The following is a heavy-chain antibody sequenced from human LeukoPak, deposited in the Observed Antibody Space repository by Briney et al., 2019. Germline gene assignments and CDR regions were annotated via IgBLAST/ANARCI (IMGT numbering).Heavy chain of an antibody. CDR3: AREMFNYYGSGSIDY. V-gene: IGHV3-21*01. Sequence: GGSLRLSCAASGFSFSSYSMNWVRQAPGKGLEWVSSISSTSRSSYIFYAESVKGRFTISRDNTKNSLFLQLNSLVAEDTAVYYCAREMFNYYGSGSIDYWGQGTLVTVSS. CDR1: GFSFSSYS. CDR2: ISSTSRSSYI. D-gene: IGHD3-10*01. J-gene: IGHJ4*02.